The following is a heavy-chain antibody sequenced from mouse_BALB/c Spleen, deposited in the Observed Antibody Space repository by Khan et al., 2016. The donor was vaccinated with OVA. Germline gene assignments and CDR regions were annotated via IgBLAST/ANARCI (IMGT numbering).Heavy chain of an antibody. J-gene: IGHJ3*01. V-gene: IGHV1-77*01. CDR2: IYPGSDNT. CDR3: TREWAAWFPY. CDR1: GYIFTDYN. Sequence: QVHLQQSGAELARPGASVKLSCKASGYIFTDYNINWMRQRTGQGLEWIGEIYPGSDNTYYNERFKGKATLTVDKSSSTAYMHLSSLTSEDSAVYFCTREWAAWFPYWGQGTLVTVSA.